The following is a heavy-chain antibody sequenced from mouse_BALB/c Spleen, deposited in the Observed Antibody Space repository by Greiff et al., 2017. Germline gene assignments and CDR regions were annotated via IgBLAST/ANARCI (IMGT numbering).Heavy chain of an antibody. CDR3: ARVGDAMDY. J-gene: IGHJ4*01. V-gene: IGHV3-5*02. CDR2: IYYSGTI. CDR1: GISITTGNYR. Sequence: EVKLVESGPGLVKPSQTVSLTCTVTGISITTGNYRWSWIRQFPGNKLEWIGCIYYSGTITYNPSLTSRTTITRDTSKNQFFLEMNSLTAEDTATYYCARVGDAMDYWGQGTSVTVSS.